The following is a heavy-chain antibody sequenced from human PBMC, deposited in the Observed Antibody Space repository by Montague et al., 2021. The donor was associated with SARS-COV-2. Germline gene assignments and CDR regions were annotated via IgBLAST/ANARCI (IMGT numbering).Heavy chain of an antibody. D-gene: IGHD2-21*02. CDR3: ARHGPFVVVTAIHDTFDI. CDR2: IYYSGST. Sequence: SETLSLTCTVSGGSISTYYWSWIRQPPGKGLEWIGYIYYSGSTNYNPPLKSRVTISVDTSKNQFSLKLSSVTAADTAVYYCARHGPFVVVTAIHDTFDIWGQGTMVTVSS. CDR1: GGSISTYY. J-gene: IGHJ3*02. V-gene: IGHV4-59*08.